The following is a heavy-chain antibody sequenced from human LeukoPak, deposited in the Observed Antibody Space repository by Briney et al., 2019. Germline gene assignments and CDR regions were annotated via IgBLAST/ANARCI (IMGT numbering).Heavy chain of an antibody. J-gene: IGHJ4*01. V-gene: IGHV4-4*02. Sequence: PSETLSLTCGVSGGSISSTNWWTWVRQPPGEGLEWIGEVHLSGRTYYTPSLKSRVTISVDTSKNQFSLKLSSVTAADTAVYYCASPPLDYGDYSIDYWGHGTLVTVSS. D-gene: IGHD4-17*01. CDR1: GGSISSTNW. CDR2: VHLSGRT. CDR3: ASPPLDYGDYSIDY.